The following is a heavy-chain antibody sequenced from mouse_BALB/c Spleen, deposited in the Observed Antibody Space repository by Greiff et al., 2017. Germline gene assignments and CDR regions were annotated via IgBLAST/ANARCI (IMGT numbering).Heavy chain of an antibody. CDR3: AKESATAMIAATFAY. CDR2: IYPGSGNT. D-gene: IGHD2-4*01. CDR1: GYTFTDYY. J-gene: IGHJ3*01. V-gene: IGHV1-77*01. Sequence: QVQLQQSGAELARPGASVKLSCKASGYTFTDYYINWVRQRTGQGLEWIGEIYPGSGNTYYNEKFKGKATLTADKSSGTAYMQLSSLTSEVSAVYFCAKESATAMIAATFAYWGQGTLVTVSA.